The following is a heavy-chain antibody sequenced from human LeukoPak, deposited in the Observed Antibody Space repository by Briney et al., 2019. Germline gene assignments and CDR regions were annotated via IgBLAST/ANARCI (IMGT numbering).Heavy chain of an antibody. CDR1: GFTFSSYG. CDR3: AKAGCSSTSCYLDYYYGMDV. Sequence: GGSLRLSCAASGFTFSSYGIHWVRQAPDKGLEWVAIISYDGSNKYYADSVKGRFTISRDNSKNTLYLQMNSLRAEDTAVYYCAKAGCSSTSCYLDYYYGMDVWGQGTTVTVSS. J-gene: IGHJ6*02. V-gene: IGHV3-30*18. D-gene: IGHD2-2*01. CDR2: ISYDGSNK.